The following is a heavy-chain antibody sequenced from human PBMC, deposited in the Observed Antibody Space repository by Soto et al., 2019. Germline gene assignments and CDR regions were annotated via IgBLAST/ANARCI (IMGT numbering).Heavy chain of an antibody. CDR3: ARLRYFDAFDF. CDR1: GPSISSGGYY. J-gene: IGHJ3*01. V-gene: IGHV4-31*03. CDR2: IYYSGST. D-gene: IGHD3-9*01. Sequence: PSETLSLTCTVSGPSISSGGYYWSWIRQHPGKGLEWIGYIYYSGSTYYNPSLKSRVTIPVDTSKNQFSLKLSSLTAADTAVYYCARLRYFDAFDFWGQGTMVTVSS.